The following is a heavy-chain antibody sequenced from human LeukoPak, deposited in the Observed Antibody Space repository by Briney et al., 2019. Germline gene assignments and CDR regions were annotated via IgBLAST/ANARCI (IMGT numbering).Heavy chain of an antibody. J-gene: IGHJ6*03. V-gene: IGHV1-69*01. Sequence: SVKVSCKASGGTFSSYAISWVRQAPGQGLEWMGGIIPIFGTANYAQKFQGRVTITADESTSTAYMELSSLRSEDTAVYYCATTAEDIVVVPAAHNPYYYYYYYMDVWGKGTTVTVSS. CDR1: GGTFSSYA. D-gene: IGHD2-2*01. CDR2: IIPIFGTA. CDR3: ATTAEDIVVVPAAHNPYYYYYYYMDV.